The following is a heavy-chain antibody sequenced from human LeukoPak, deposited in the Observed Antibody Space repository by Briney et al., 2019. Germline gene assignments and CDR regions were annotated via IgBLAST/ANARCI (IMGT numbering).Heavy chain of an antibody. V-gene: IGHV4-34*01. Sequence: SETLSLTCAVYGGSFSGYYWSWIRQPPGKGLEWIGEINHSGSTNYDPSLKSRVTISVDTSKNQFSLKLSSVTAADTAVYYCAREWNPDYGEPHWGQGTLVTVSS. CDR2: INHSGST. CDR1: GGSFSGYY. D-gene: IGHD4-17*01. J-gene: IGHJ4*02. CDR3: AREWNPDYGEPH.